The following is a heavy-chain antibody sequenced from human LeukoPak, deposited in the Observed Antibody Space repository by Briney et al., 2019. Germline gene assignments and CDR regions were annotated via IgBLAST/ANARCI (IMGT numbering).Heavy chain of an antibody. CDR1: GGSFNGYY. V-gene: IGHV4-34*01. CDR2: INHSGST. J-gene: IGHJ4*02. D-gene: IGHD2-2*01. CDR3: ARDCSSSSCYLDY. Sequence: SETLYLTCAVYGGSFNGYYWRWIRQPPGKGLEWIGEINHSGSTNYNPSIKSRVTISVDTSKNQFSLKLNSVTAADTAVYYCARDCSSSSCYLDYWGQGTLVTVSS.